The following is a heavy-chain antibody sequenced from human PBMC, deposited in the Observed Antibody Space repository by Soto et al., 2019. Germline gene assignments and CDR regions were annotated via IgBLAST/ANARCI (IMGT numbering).Heavy chain of an antibody. J-gene: IGHJ4*02. Sequence: PSETLSLTCTVSGGPISSSSYYWGWIRQPPGKGLEWIGNIYYRGTTYYNPSLKSRVTISVDTSKNQFSLKLASVTAADTAVYYCARDYGDYQFDYWGQGTLVTVSS. CDR1: GGPISSSSYY. D-gene: IGHD4-17*01. V-gene: IGHV4-39*02. CDR2: IYYRGTT. CDR3: ARDYGDYQFDY.